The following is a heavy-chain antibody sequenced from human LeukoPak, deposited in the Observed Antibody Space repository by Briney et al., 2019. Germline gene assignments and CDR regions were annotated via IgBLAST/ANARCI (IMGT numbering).Heavy chain of an antibody. CDR2: VYHSGTS. J-gene: IGHJ4*02. D-gene: IGHD6-6*01. V-gene: IGHV4-59*01. Sequence: SETLSLTCAVSGGSINTYYWSWIRQPPGKGLEWIASVYHSGTSNYNPSLRSRVTISVDTSKNQFSLKLSSVTAADTAVYYCARGRRTSSFDYWGQGTLVTVSS. CDR3: ARGRRTSSFDY. CDR1: GGSINTYY.